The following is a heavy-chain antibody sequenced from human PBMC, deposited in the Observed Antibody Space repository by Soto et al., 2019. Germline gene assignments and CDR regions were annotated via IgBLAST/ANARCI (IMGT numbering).Heavy chain of an antibody. CDR2: INAGNGNT. J-gene: IGHJ5*01. D-gene: IGHD2-2*01. CDR1: GYTFSRYA. V-gene: IGHV1-3*01. CDR3: ARDNQFRNWFDS. Sequence: ASVKVSCKASGYTFSRYAIHWVRQAPGQRLEWMGWINAGNGNTKYSQKFEGRVTLTTDTSANTVYMELSSLRFEDTALYYCARDNQFRNWFDSWGQGTLVTVSS.